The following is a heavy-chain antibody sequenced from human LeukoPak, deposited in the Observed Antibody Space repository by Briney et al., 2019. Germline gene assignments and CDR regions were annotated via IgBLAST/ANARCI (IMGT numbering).Heavy chain of an antibody. CDR3: ARDSSGWYHWFDP. V-gene: IGHV4-59*01. CDR1: GGSISGYY. CDR2: IHYNGNT. J-gene: IGHJ5*02. Sequence: SETLSLTCTVSGGSISGYYWSWIRQPPGKGLEWIGYIHYNGNTYYSPSLTSRVTISLDTSKNQFSLKLSSVTAADTAVYYCARDSSGWYHWFDPWGQGTLVTVSS. D-gene: IGHD6-19*01.